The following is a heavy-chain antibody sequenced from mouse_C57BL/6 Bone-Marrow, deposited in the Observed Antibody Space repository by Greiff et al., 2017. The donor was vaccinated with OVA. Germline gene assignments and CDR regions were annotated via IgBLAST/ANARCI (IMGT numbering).Heavy chain of an antibody. D-gene: IGHD2-1*01. J-gene: IGHJ3*01. V-gene: IGHV1-58*01. CDR1: GYTFTSYG. CDR2: IYIGNGYT. Sequence: EVKLLESGAELVRPGSSVKMSCKTSGYTFTSYGINWVKQRPGQGLEWIGYIYIGNGYTEYNEKFKGKATLTSDTSSSTAYMQLSSLTSEDSAIYFCARSSTPLRVWFAYWGQGTLVTVSA. CDR3: ARSSTPLRVWFAY.